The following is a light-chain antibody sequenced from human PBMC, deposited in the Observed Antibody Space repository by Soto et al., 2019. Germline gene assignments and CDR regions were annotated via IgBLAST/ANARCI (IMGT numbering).Light chain of an antibody. CDR1: ISNIGNNY. V-gene: IGLV1-47*01. CDR3: AAWDDTVRSYV. Sequence: QSVLTQPPSVSGTPGQRVTISCSGSISNIGNNYVYWFQQLPGTAPKVLSNRNHHRPAGVPDRFSGSKSGTSASLAISGLRSEDEAEYYCAAWDDTVRSYVFGTGTKLTVL. J-gene: IGLJ1*01. CDR2: RNH.